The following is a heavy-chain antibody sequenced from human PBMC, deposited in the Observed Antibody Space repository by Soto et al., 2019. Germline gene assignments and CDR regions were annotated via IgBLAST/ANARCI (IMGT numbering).Heavy chain of an antibody. CDR3: TTVAYGEYVSDY. CDR1: LFAFTNAW. Sequence: PGGSLRLSCAASLFAFTNAWMTWVRQAPGKALEWIGRIRSQIDGGTTDYAGPVKGRFTISRDDSKNTLYLQMKSLKLEDTAVYYCTTVAYGEYVSDYWGQGT. D-gene: IGHD4-17*01. V-gene: IGHV3-15*01. CDR2: IRSQIDGGTT. J-gene: IGHJ4*02.